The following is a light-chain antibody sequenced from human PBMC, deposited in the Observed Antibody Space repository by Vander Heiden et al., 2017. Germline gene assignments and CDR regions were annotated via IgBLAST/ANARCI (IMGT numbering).Light chain of an antibody. V-gene: IGKV1-13*02. Sequence: AVQLTQSASSLSASVGDRVTITCRASQGISSALAWYQQKPGKAPKLLIYDASSFESGVPSRFSGSASGTDFTLTMSSLQPEDFATYYCQQVNGYGPTFGGGSRAE. CDR3: QQVNGYGPT. CDR1: QGISSA. CDR2: DAS. J-gene: IGKJ4*01.